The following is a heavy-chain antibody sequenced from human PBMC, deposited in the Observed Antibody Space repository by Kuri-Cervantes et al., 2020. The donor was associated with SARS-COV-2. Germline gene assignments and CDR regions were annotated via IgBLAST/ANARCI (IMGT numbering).Heavy chain of an antibody. V-gene: IGHV3-21*01. CDR2: ISSSSSYI. J-gene: IGHJ3*02. D-gene: IGHD3-10*01. CDR1: GFTFSNAW. CDR3: ARVGSTMVRGVIMRGADAFDI. Sequence: GESLKISCAASGFTFSNAWMNWVRQAPGKGLEWVSSISSSSSYIYYADSVKGRFTISRDNAKNSLYLQMNSLRAEDTAVYYCARVGSTMVRGVIMRGADAFDIWGQGTMVTVSS.